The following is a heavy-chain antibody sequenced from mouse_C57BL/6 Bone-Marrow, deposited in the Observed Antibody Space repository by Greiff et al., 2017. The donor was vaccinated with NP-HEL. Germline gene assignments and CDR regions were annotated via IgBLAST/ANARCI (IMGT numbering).Heavy chain of an antibody. CDR2: IDPSDSYT. CDR3: AMVYYYGSSLAWFAY. J-gene: IGHJ3*01. D-gene: IGHD1-1*01. V-gene: IGHV1-69*01. Sequence: VQLQQSGAELVMPGASVKLSCKASGYTFTSYWMHWVKQRPGQGLEWIGEIDPSDSYTNYNQKFKGKSTLTVDKSSSTAYMQLSSLTSEDSAVYYCAMVYYYGSSLAWFAYWGQGTLVTVSA. CDR1: GYTFTSYW.